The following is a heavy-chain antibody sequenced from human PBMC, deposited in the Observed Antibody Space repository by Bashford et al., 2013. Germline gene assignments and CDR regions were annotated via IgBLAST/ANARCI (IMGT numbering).Heavy chain of an antibody. V-gene: IGHV4-39*01. CDR1: GGSISGSSYY. D-gene: IGHD1-1*01. CDR2: IHYSGST. J-gene: IGHJ4*02. CDR3: ATHRGTTGKLVDY. Sequence: SETLSLTCSVSGGSISGSSYYVGLDPPAPGKGLEWIGSIHYSGSTYYSSSLKSRVTMSVDTSKSQFSLKLTSVTAADTAVYYCATHRGTTGKLVDYWGQGTLVTVSS.